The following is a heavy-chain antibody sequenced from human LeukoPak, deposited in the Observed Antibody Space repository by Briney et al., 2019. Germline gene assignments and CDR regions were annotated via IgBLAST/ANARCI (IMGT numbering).Heavy chain of an antibody. CDR3: ARGLLWFGDYSRGFDP. D-gene: IGHD3-10*01. CDR2: ICYSGST. CDR1: GGSISSGDYY. J-gene: IGHJ5*02. V-gene: IGHV4-30-4*01. Sequence: SETLSLTCTVSGGSISSGDYYWSWIRQPPGKGLEWIGYICYSGSTYYNPSLKSRVTISVDTSKNQFSLKLSSVTAADTAVYYCARGLLWFGDYSRGFDPWGQGTLVTVSS.